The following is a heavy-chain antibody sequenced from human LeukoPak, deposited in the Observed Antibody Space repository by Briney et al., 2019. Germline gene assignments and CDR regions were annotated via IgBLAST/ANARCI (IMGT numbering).Heavy chain of an antibody. J-gene: IGHJ4*02. CDR3: ARDSARFSHSGSYSGPYYFDY. CDR2: INPNSGGT. V-gene: IGHV1-2*06. D-gene: IGHD1-26*01. Sequence: GASVQVSCKASGYTFTGYYMHWVRQAPGQGLEWMGRINPNSGGTNYAQKFQGRVTMTRDTSTSTVYMELSSLRSEDTAVYYCARDSARFSHSGSYSGPYYFDYWGQGTLVTVSS. CDR1: GYTFTGYY.